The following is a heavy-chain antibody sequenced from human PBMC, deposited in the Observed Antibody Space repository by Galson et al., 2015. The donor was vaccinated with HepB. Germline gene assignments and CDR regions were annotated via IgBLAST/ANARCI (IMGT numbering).Heavy chain of an antibody. J-gene: IGHJ4*02. D-gene: IGHD6-13*01. Sequence: SLRLSCAASGFTFSSYGMHWVRQAPGKGLEWVAVISYDGSNKYYADSVKGRFTISRDNSKNTLYLQMNSLRAEDTAVYYCAKDPEGQQLVGPFDYWGQGTLVTVSS. V-gene: IGHV3-30*18. CDR2: ISYDGSNK. CDR1: GFTFSSYG. CDR3: AKDPEGQQLVGPFDY.